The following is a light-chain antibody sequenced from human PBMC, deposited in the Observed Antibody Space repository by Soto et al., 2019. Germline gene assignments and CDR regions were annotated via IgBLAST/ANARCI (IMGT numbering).Light chain of an antibody. CDR2: GAS. Sequence: EIVMTQSPATLSLSPGERATLSCRASQSVSSNLAWYQQKPGQAPRLLIYGASTRATGLPARFSGSGSGTEFTLTINSLQSEDFAVYYCHHYNNWPRTFGQGTKVEIK. CDR1: QSVSSN. CDR3: HHYNNWPRT. J-gene: IGKJ1*01. V-gene: IGKV3-15*01.